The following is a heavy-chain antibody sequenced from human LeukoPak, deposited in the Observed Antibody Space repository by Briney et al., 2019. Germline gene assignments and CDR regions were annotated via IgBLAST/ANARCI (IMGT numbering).Heavy chain of an antibody. CDR2: IYTSGST. D-gene: IGHD3-22*01. Sequence: SETLSLTCTVSGGSISSYYWSWIRQPAGKGLEWIGRIYTSGSTNYNPSLESRVTISVDKSKNQFSLKLSSVTAADTAVYYCARERGGKIVVVITDWGQGTLVTVSS. V-gene: IGHV4-4*07. CDR3: ARERGGKIVVVITD. J-gene: IGHJ4*02. CDR1: GGSISSYY.